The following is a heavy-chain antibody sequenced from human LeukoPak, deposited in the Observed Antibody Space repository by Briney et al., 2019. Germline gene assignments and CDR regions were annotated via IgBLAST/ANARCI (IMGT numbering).Heavy chain of an antibody. CDR2: INHSGGT. CDR1: GGSFSGYY. Sequence: SETLSLTCAVYGGSFSGYYWSWIRQPPGKGLEWIGEINHSGGTNYNPSLKSRVTISVDTSKNQFSLKLSSVTAADTAVYYCARGSSHWTSGYYYYMDVWGKGTTVTISS. CDR3: ARGSSHWTSGYYYYMDV. V-gene: IGHV4-34*01. J-gene: IGHJ6*03. D-gene: IGHD6-13*01.